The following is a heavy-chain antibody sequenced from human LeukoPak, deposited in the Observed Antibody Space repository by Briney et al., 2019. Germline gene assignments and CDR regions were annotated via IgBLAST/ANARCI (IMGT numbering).Heavy chain of an antibody. CDR2: ISYDGSNK. Sequence: GRSLRLSCAASGFTFSSYAMHWVRQAPGKGLEWVAVISYDGSNKYYADPVKGRFTISRDNSKNTLYLQMNSLRAEDTAVYYCARDPQDIVVVVAAKGGYYYGMNVWGQGTTVTVSS. V-gene: IGHV3-30-3*01. CDR1: GFTFSSYA. CDR3: ARDPQDIVVVVAAKGGYYYGMNV. D-gene: IGHD2-15*01. J-gene: IGHJ6*02.